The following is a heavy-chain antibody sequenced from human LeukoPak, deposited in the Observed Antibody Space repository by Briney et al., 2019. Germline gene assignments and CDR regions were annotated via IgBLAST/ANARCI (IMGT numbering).Heavy chain of an antibody. V-gene: IGHV5-51*01. CDR2: IYPGDSDT. D-gene: IGHD5-18*01. Sequence: GESLKISCKGSGYSFTSYWIGWVRQMPGKGLEWMGIIYPGDSDTRYSPSFQGQVTISADKSISTAYLQWSSLKASDTAMYYCARLGCSYGPEDYHYYGMDVWGKGTTVTVSS. J-gene: IGHJ6*04. CDR1: GYSFTSYW. CDR3: ARLGCSYGPEDYHYYGMDV.